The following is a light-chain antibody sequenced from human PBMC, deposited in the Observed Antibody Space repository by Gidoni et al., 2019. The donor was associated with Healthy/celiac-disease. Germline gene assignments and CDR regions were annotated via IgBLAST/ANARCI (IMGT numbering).Light chain of an antibody. J-gene: IGLJ2*01. Sequence: QSALPQPASASGSPGPSITISCTGTSSVVGGYNYVSWYQQHPGKAPKLMIYDVSNRPSGVSNRFSGSKSGNTASLTISGLQAEDEADYYCSSYTSSSTLVVFGGGTKLTVL. CDR1: SSVVGGYNY. V-gene: IGLV2-14*01. CDR2: DVS. CDR3: SSYTSSSTLVV.